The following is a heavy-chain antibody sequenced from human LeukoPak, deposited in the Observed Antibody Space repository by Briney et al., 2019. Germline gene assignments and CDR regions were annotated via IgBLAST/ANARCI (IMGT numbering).Heavy chain of an antibody. CDR2: ISSNSSTI. CDR3: AKQTIVGAVY. D-gene: IGHD1-26*01. Sequence: GGSLRLSCAASGFSFSSYIMSWVRQAPGKGLEWVSHISSNSSTIYYADSVKGRFTISRDNAKNSLYLQMNSLRAEDTAVYYCAKQTIVGAVYWGQGTLVTVSS. V-gene: IGHV3-48*04. J-gene: IGHJ4*02. CDR1: GFSFSSYI.